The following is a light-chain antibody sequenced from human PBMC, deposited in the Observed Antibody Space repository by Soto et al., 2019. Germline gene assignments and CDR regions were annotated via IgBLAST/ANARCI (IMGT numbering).Light chain of an antibody. J-gene: IGKJ1*01. Sequence: DIQMTQSPSSLSASVGDRVTITCRASQSISSYLNWYQQKPGKAPKLLIYAASSLQSGVPSRFSGSGSGTDFPLTISSLQPEDVATYYCQQSYSTPWTFGQGTQVEIK. V-gene: IGKV1-39*01. CDR3: QQSYSTPWT. CDR1: QSISSY. CDR2: AAS.